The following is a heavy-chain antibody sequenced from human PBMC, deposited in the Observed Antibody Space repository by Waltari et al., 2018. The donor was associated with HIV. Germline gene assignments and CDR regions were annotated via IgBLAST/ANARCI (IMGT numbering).Heavy chain of an antibody. V-gene: IGHV1-2*02. Sequence: THWVRQAPGQGLEWMGWIDPNSGGTNYAQKFQGRVTMTRDTSTSTAYMELSRLRSDDTAVYYCAREGFGFDYWGQGTLVTVSS. CDR3: AREGFGFDY. D-gene: IGHD3-16*01. J-gene: IGHJ4*02. CDR2: IDPNSGGT.